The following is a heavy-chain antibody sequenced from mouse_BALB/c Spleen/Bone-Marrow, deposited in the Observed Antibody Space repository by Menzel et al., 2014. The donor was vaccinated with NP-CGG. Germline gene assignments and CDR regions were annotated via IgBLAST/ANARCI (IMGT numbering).Heavy chain of an antibody. J-gene: IGHJ4*01. Sequence: EVKLMESGGGLVQPGGSRKLSCAASGFTFSSFGMHWVRQAPEQGLEWVVYISSGSSTIYYADTVKGRFTIARDNSKNTLFLQMTSLRSKDTAMYYCARSGYYGSSPYYAMDYWGQGTSVTVSS. D-gene: IGHD1-1*01. CDR2: ISSGSSTI. CDR3: ARSGYYGSSPYYAMDY. V-gene: IGHV5-17*02. CDR1: GFTFSSFG.